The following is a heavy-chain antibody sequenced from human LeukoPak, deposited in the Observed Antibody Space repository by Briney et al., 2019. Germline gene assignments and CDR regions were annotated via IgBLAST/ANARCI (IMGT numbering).Heavy chain of an antibody. CDR3: ARRAGAYSHPYDY. CDR2: IYSDIT. CDR1: GFTFGSYA. J-gene: IGHJ4*02. Sequence: GGSLRLSCAASGFTFGSYAMSWVRQAPGKGLEWVSFIYSDITHYSDSVKGRFTISRDNSKNTLYLQMNSLRAEDTAVYYCARRAGAYSHPYDYWGQGTLVTVSS. V-gene: IGHV3-53*01. D-gene: IGHD4/OR15-4a*01.